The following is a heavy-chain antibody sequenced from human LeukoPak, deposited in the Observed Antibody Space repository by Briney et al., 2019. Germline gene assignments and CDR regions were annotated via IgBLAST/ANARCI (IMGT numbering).Heavy chain of an antibody. J-gene: IGHJ3*02. CDR1: GGSISSYY. CDR2: IYYSGST. V-gene: IGHV4-59*06. Sequence: SETLSLTCTVSGGSISSYYWSWIRQPPGKGLEWIGYIYYSGSTYYNPSLKSRVTISVDTSKNQFSLKLSSVTAADTAVYYSARIHGGLSRGAFDIWGQGTMVTVSS. CDR3: ARIHGGLSRGAFDI. D-gene: IGHD4-23*01.